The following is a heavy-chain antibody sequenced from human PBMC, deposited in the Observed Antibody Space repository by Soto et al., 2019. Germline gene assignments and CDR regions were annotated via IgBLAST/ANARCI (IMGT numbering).Heavy chain of an antibody. D-gene: IGHD4-17*01. CDR3: ARDRKYGVYYYYGMDV. Sequence: QVQLVQSGAEVKKPGSSVKVSCKASGGTFSSYAISWVRQAPGQGLEWMGGIIPIFGTANYAQKFQGRVTITADDSTSTAYMELSSLRSEATAVYYCARDRKYGVYYYYGMDVWGEGTTVTVSS. V-gene: IGHV1-69*01. CDR2: IIPIFGTA. J-gene: IGHJ6*04. CDR1: GGTFSSYA.